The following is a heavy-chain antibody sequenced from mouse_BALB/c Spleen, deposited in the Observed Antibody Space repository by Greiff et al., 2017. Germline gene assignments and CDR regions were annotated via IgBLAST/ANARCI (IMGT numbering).Heavy chain of an antibody. J-gene: IGHJ2*01. CDR3: ARDYGSRGGGFDY. V-gene: IGHV3-2*02. CDR2: ISYSGST. CDR1: GYSITSDYA. Sequence: DGKLQESGPGLVKPSQSLSLTCTVTGYSITSDYAWNWIRQFPGNKLEWMGYISYSGSTSYNPSLKSRISITRDTSKNQFFLQLNSVTTEDTATYYCARDYGSRGGGFDYWGQGTTLTVSS. D-gene: IGHD1-1*01.